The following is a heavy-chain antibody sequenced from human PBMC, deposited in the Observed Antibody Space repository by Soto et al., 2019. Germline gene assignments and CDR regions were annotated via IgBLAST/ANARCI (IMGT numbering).Heavy chain of an antibody. D-gene: IGHD3-10*01. Sequence: QVQLVESGGGVVQPGRSLRLSCAASGFAFHRYGIHWVRQAPGKGLEWVADIWYDGTTKYYADSVKGRFTVSRDDSENTVYLQMDSLRAGDTAVCYCARDGSGGDWRFFDYWGQGTLVTVSS. CDR1: GFAFHRYG. CDR2: IWYDGTTK. V-gene: IGHV3-33*01. CDR3: ARDGSGGDWRFFDY. J-gene: IGHJ4*02.